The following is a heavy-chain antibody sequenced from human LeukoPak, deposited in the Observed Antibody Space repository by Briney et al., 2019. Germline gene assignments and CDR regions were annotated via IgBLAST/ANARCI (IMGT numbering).Heavy chain of an antibody. V-gene: IGHV3-30*04. D-gene: IGHD3-3*01. CDR3: ASPKVYYDFWSGFEY. CDR1: GFSFSTYA. Sequence: PGGSLRLSCAVSGFSFSTYAMHWVRQSPGKGPEWVAVILYDGSFQYYAEHVKGRFTISRDNTNNTLFLQMNSLRPEDTAVYYCASPKVYYDFWSGFEYWGQGALVTVSS. J-gene: IGHJ4*02. CDR2: ILYDGSFQ.